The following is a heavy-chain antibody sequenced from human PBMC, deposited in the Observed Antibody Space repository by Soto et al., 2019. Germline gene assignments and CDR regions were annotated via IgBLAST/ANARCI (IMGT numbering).Heavy chain of an antibody. Sequence: GESLKISCKGSGYSFTSYWISWVRQMTGKGLEWMGRIDPSDSYTNYSPSFQGHVTISADKSISTAYLQWSSLKASDTAMYYCAVRGAQLAAVDYYYGMDVWGQGTTVTVSS. D-gene: IGHD6-6*01. CDR3: AVRGAQLAAVDYYYGMDV. J-gene: IGHJ6*02. CDR2: IDPSDSYT. V-gene: IGHV5-10-1*01. CDR1: GYSFTSYW.